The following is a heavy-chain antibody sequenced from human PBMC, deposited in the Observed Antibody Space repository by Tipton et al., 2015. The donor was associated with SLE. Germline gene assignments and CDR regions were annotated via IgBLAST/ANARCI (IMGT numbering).Heavy chain of an antibody. CDR1: GGSISSSSYY. J-gene: IGHJ3*02. CDR2: IYYSGST. V-gene: IGHV4-39*07. D-gene: IGHD3-10*01. CDR3: ARHARGFDI. Sequence: GLVKPSETLSLTCTVSGGSISSSSYYWGWIRQPPGKGLEWIGSIYYSGSTYYNPSLKSRVTISVDTSKNQFSLKLSSVTAADTAVYYCARHARGFDIWGQGTMDTVSS.